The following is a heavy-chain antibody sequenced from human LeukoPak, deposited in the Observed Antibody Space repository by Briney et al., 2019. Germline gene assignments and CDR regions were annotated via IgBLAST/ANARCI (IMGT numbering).Heavy chain of an antibody. D-gene: IGHD4-17*01. J-gene: IGHJ5*02. CDR3: ARDSYGDYVPIDP. CDR1: GGTFSSYA. CDR2: IIPIFGTA. Sequence: SVKVSCKASGGTFSSYAISWVRQAPGQGLEWMGGIIPIFGTANYAQKFQGRVTITADKSTSTAYMELSSLRSEDTAVYYCARDSYGDYVPIDPWGQGTLVTVSS. V-gene: IGHV1-69*06.